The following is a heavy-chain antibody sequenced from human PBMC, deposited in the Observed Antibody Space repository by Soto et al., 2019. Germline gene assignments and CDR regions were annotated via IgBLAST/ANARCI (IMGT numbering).Heavy chain of an antibody. CDR3: ARYCSSTSCYSGDYYYGMDV. J-gene: IGHJ6*02. D-gene: IGHD2-2*01. Sequence: ASVKVSCKASGYSFTSYVIYWVRQAPGQRLEWMGWINAGNGNTKSSQKFQARVTITSDTSASTAYMELSSLRSEDTAVYYCARYCSSTSCYSGDYYYGMDVWGQGTTVTVSS. V-gene: IGHV1-3*01. CDR2: INAGNGNT. CDR1: GYSFTSYV.